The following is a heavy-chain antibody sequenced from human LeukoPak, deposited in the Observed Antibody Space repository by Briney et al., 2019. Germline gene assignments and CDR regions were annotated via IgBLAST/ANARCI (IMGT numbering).Heavy chain of an antibody. CDR3: VKGSSGWYEGYFDY. D-gene: IGHD6-19*01. CDR2: ISSNGGST. V-gene: IGHV3-64D*09. Sequence: GGSLRLSCAASGFTFSSHAMSWVRQAPGKGLEYVSTISSNGGSTYYADSVKGRFTISRDNSKNTLYLQMSSLRAEDTAVYYCVKGSSGWYEGYFDYWGQGTLVTVSS. J-gene: IGHJ4*02. CDR1: GFTFSSHA.